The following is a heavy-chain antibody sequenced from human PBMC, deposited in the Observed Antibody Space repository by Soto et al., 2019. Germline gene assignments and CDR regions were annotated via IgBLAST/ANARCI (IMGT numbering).Heavy chain of an antibody. D-gene: IGHD4-17*01. V-gene: IGHV1-3*01. Sequence: ASVKVSCKASGYTFTTYAMRWVRQAPGQRLEWMGWINAGNGNTKYSQKFQGRVTITRDTSASTAYMELSSLRSEDTAVYYCARSTTVTTDWFDPWGQGTLVTVSS. CDR2: INAGNGNT. CDR1: GYTFTTYA. CDR3: ARSTTVTTDWFDP. J-gene: IGHJ5*02.